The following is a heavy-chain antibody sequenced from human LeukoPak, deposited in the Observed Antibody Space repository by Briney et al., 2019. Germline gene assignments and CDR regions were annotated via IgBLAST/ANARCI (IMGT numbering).Heavy chain of an antibody. J-gene: IGHJ6*03. CDR2: ISGSGGST. D-gene: IGHD1-14*01. CDR1: GFTFSSYA. Sequence: GGSLRLSCAASGFTFSSYAMSWVRQAPGKGLEWVSAISGSGGSTYYADSVKGRFTISRDNSKNTLYLQMNSLRAEETAVYYCAKGPPRRFGFEVGYYMDVWGKGTTVTVSS. CDR3: AKGPPRRFGFEVGYYMDV. V-gene: IGHV3-23*01.